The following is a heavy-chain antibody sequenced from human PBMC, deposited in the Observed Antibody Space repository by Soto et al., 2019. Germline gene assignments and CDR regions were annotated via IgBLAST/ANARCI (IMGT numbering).Heavy chain of an antibody. Sequence: QVQVVESGGGVVQPGRSLRLSCVASGFTFSSYAMHWVRQAPGKGLEWVTGISYDGSDKYYADSVKGRFTISSDNSKNTVYLEMSSLRVDSTAVYYCARQYYHASRGYVHGETDPDYWGQGTLVTVSS. D-gene: IGHD3-22*01. CDR1: GFTFSSYA. CDR3: ARQYYHASRGYVHGETDPDY. CDR2: ISYDGSDK. V-gene: IGHV3-30-3*01. J-gene: IGHJ4*02.